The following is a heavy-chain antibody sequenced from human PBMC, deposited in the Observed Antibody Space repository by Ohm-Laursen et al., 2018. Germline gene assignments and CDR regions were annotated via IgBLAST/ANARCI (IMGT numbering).Heavy chain of an antibody. CDR3: ASLEYSSSHDFDY. V-gene: IGHV3-21*01. Sequence: GSLRLSCAASGFTFSSYSMNWVRQAPGKGLEWVSSISSSSSYIYYADSVKGRFTISRDNAKNSLYLQMNSLRAEDTAVYYCASLEYSSSHDFDYWGQGTLVTVSS. CDR1: GFTFSSYS. CDR2: ISSSSSYI. J-gene: IGHJ4*02. D-gene: IGHD6-6*01.